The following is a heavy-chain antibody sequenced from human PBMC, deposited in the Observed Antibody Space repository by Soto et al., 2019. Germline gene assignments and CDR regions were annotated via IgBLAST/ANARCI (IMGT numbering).Heavy chain of an antibody. Sequence: ASETLSLTCTVSGGSISSYYWSWIRQPPGKGLEWIGYIYYSGSTNYNPSLKSRVTISVDTSKNQFSLKLSSVTAADTAVYYCARHGPGYCSGGSCRRWFDPWGQGTLVTVSS. CDR1: GGSISSYY. J-gene: IGHJ5*02. V-gene: IGHV4-59*08. CDR3: ARHGPGYCSGGSCRRWFDP. CDR2: IYYSGST. D-gene: IGHD2-15*01.